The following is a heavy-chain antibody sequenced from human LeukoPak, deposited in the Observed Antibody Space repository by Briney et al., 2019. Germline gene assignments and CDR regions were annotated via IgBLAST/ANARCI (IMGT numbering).Heavy chain of an antibody. Sequence: GGSLRLSCAASGFTFSSYSMNWVRQAPGKGLEWVSSISSGSSYIYYADSVKGRFTISRDNAKNSLYLQMNSLRAEDTAVYYCARGRFGEFLPFDYWGQGTLVTVSS. V-gene: IGHV3-21*01. D-gene: IGHD3-10*01. CDR1: GFTFSSYS. CDR3: ARGRFGEFLPFDY. J-gene: IGHJ4*02. CDR2: ISSGSSYI.